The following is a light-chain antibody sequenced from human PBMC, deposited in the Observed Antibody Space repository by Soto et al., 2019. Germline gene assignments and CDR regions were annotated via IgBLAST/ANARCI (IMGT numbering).Light chain of an antibody. J-gene: IGLJ1*01. CDR1: GSDIGAYNY. CDR2: GVT. CDR3: SSFTTSYFYV. V-gene: IGLV2-14*01. Sequence: QSALTQPASVSGSPGQSITISCTGSGSDIGAYNYVSWYQQHPGKAPKLLIHGVTRRPSGVSSRFSASKSAYTASLTISGLQPEDEANYFCSSFTTSYFYVFGPATKVTVL.